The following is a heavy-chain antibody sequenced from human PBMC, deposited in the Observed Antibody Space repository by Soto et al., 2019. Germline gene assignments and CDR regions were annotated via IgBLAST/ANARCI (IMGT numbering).Heavy chain of an antibody. CDR3: ARDQPAAPGAFDI. D-gene: IGHD2-2*01. J-gene: IGHJ3*02. CDR2: IIPIFGTA. Sequence: VKVSCKASGGTFSSYAISWVRQAPGQGLEWMGGIIPIFGTATYAQKFQGRVTITADESTSTAYMELSSLRSEDTAVYYCARDQPAAPGAFDIWGQGTMVTVXS. CDR1: GGTFSSYA. V-gene: IGHV1-69*13.